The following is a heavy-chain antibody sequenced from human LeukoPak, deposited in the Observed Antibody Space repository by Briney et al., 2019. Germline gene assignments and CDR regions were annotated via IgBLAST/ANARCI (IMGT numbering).Heavy chain of an antibody. D-gene: IGHD6-19*01. CDR3: AKDLYGSGWYNYFDP. J-gene: IGHJ5*02. CDR1: GFTFSSYG. V-gene: IGHV3-30*18. CDR2: TSRDRSAE. Sequence: GGSLRLSCAASGFTFSSYGMSWVRQAPGKGLEWVAMTSRDRSAEYYGDSVRGRFSISRDNSKNTLYLQMNSLRPEDTAVYHCAKDLYGSGWYNYFDPWGQGALVTVSS.